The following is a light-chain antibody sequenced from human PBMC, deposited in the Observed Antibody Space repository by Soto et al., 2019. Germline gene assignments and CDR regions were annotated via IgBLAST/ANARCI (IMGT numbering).Light chain of an antibody. V-gene: IGKV3-20*01. J-gene: IGKJ5*01. CDR1: QSVTSGY. Sequence: EIVLTQSPGTLSFSPGERATLSCRASQSVTSGYFAWYQQRPGQAPRLLIYAASSRATGIPDRFSGSGSGTDSTLTISRLEPEDFAVYYCQQYGSSPTFGQGTRLEIK. CDR2: AAS. CDR3: QQYGSSPT.